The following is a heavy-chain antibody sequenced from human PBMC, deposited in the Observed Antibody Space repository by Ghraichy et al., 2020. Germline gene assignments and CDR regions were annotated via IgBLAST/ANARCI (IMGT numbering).Heavy chain of an antibody. CDR3: ASGYCSSSTCSTEPYYYYLDV. Sequence: ASVKVSCKASGYTFTSYDINWVRQATGQGLEWMGWMNTNTGNTGFAQKFQGRVTITRDTSISTAYMELSSLRSEDTAVYYCASGYCSSSTCSTEPYYYYLDVWGKGTTVTVSS. CDR2: MNTNTGNT. D-gene: IGHD2-2*01. CDR1: GYTFTSYD. V-gene: IGHV1-8*03. J-gene: IGHJ6*03.